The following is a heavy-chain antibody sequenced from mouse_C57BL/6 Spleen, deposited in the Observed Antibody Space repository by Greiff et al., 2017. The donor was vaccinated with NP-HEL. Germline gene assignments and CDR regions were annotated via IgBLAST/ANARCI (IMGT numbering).Heavy chain of an antibody. D-gene: IGHD3-3*01. CDR1: GFSLTSYG. V-gene: IGHV2-5*01. CDR2: IWRGGSS. CDR3: AKMGAPAMYAMDY. Sequence: QVQLKQSGPGLVQPSQSLSITCTVSGFSLTSYGVHWVRQSPGKGLEWLGVIWRGGSSDYNSAFMSRLSITKDNSKSQVFFKMNSLQADDTAIYYCAKMGAPAMYAMDYWGQGTSVTVSS. J-gene: IGHJ4*01.